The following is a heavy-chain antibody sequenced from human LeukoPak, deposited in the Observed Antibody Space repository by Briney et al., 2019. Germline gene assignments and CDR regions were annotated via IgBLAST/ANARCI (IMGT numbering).Heavy chain of an antibody. J-gene: IGHJ4*02. Sequence: SETLSLICTVSGGSISSGSYYWSWIRQPPGKGLEWIGHIYYSGSTNYNPSLKSRVTISVDTSNNQFSLKLSSVTAADTAVYLCARFFPGSNNRWSLVYWGQGTLVTVSS. CDR3: ARFFPGSNNRWSLVY. CDR2: IYYSGST. CDR1: GGSISSGSYY. D-gene: IGHD1/OR15-1a*01. V-gene: IGHV4-61*01.